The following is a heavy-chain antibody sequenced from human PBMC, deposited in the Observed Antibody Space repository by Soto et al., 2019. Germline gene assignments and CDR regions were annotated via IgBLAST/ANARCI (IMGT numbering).Heavy chain of an antibody. CDR1: GYSFTSYW. CDR2: IYPGDSVT. V-gene: IGHV5-51*01. CDR3: ASPRYSSGWYSDY. J-gene: IGHJ4*02. Sequence: GESLKISCKGSGYSFTSYWIGWVRQMPGKGLEWMGIIYPGDSVTRYSPSFQGQVTISADKSISTAYLQWSSLKASDTAMYYCASPRYSSGWYSDYWGQGTLVTVSS. D-gene: IGHD6-19*01.